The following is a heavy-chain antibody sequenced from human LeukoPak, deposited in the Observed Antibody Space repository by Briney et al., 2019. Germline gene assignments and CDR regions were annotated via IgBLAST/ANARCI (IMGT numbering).Heavy chain of an antibody. V-gene: IGHV4-59*01. Sequence: SETLSLTCTVSGGSISSYYWSWIRQPPGKGLEWIGYIYYSGSTNYNPSLKSRVTISVDTSKNQFSLKLCSVTAADTAVYYCARTVTPTPFFDYWGQGTLVTVSS. CDR1: GGSISSYY. CDR3: ARTVTPTPFFDY. J-gene: IGHJ4*02. D-gene: IGHD4-17*01. CDR2: IYYSGST.